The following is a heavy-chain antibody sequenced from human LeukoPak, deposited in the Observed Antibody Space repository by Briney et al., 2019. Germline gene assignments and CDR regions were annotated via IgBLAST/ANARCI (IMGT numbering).Heavy chain of an antibody. V-gene: IGHV1-69*05. Sequence: ASVKVSCKASGGTFSSYAISWVRQAPGQGLEWMGGIIPIFGTANYAQKFQGRVTITTDESTSTAYLELSSLRSEDTAVYYCAIAGIAAAGRSTDYWGQGTLVTVSS. CDR2: IIPIFGTA. CDR3: AIAGIAAAGRSTDY. J-gene: IGHJ4*02. CDR1: GGTFSSYA. D-gene: IGHD6-13*01.